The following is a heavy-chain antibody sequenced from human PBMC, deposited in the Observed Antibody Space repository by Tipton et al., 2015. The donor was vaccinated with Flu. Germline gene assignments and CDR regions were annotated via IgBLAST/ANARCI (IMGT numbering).Heavy chain of an antibody. CDR1: GGSISSYY. V-gene: IGHV4-4*07. CDR2: IYTSGST. CDR3: ARDPEYCTNGVCSNDAFDI. D-gene: IGHD2-8*01. J-gene: IGHJ3*02. Sequence: LRLSCTVSGGSISSYYWSWIRQPAGKGLEWIGRIYTSGSTNYNPSLKSRVTMSVDTSKNQFSLKLSSVTAADTAVYYCARDPEYCTNGVCSNDAFDIWGQGTMVTVSS.